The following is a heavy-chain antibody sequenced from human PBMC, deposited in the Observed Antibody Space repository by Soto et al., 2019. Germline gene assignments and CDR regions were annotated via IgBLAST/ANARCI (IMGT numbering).Heavy chain of an antibody. Sequence: RASVKVSCKASGYTFTSYYIHWVRQAPGQGLERMGIIDASGGSTSYAQKFQGRVTMTRDTSTSTVSMELSSLRSEDTAVYYCARSSFYYDSGASFDYWGQGTLVTVSS. CDR3: ARSSFYYDSGASFDY. V-gene: IGHV1-46*01. J-gene: IGHJ4*02. D-gene: IGHD3-22*01. CDR1: GYTFTSYY. CDR2: IDASGGST.